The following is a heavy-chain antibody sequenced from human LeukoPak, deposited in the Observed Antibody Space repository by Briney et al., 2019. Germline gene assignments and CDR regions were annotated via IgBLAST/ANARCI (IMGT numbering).Heavy chain of an antibody. J-gene: IGHJ4*02. CDR2: IYYSGST. CDR3: ARVYSSSWGYFDY. CDR1: GGSISSYY. V-gene: IGHV4-59*01. D-gene: IGHD6-13*01. Sequence: PSGTLSLTCTVSGGSISSYYWSWIRQPPGKGLEWIGYIYYSGSTNYNPSLKSRVTISVDTSKNQFSLKLSSVTAADTAVYSCARVYSSSWGYFDYWGQGTLVTVSS.